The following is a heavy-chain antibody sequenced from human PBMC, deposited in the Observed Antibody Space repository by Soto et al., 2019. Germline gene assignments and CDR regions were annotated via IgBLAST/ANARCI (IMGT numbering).Heavy chain of an antibody. CDR1: GYTFSNFW. J-gene: IGHJ4*02. CDR2: IYPGDSET. CDR3: ARSPRSSPYFDY. D-gene: IGHD6-13*01. V-gene: IGHV5-51*01. Sequence: GESLKISCQCSGYTFSNFWIAWVRQLPGKGLEYMGIIYPGDSETRYSPSFHGKVTISADRSIGTAYLQWSSLEASDSAFYFCARSPRSSPYFDYWGQGALVAVSS.